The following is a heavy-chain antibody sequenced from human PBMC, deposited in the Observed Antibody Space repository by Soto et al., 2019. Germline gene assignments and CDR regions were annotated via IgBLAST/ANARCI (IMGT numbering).Heavy chain of an antibody. Sequence: GSLRLSCAASGFTFSSYGMHWVRQAPGKGLEWVAVISYDGSNKYYADSVKGRFTISRDNSKNTLYLQMNSLRAEDTAVYYCAKDRAEAFDIWGQGTMVTVSS. J-gene: IGHJ3*02. V-gene: IGHV3-30*18. CDR1: GFTFSSYG. CDR3: AKDRAEAFDI. CDR2: ISYDGSNK.